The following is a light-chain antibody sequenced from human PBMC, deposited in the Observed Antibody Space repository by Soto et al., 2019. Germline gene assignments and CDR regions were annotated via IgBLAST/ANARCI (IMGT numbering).Light chain of an antibody. CDR1: QSINVW. CDR2: RAS. J-gene: IGKJ4*01. V-gene: IGKV1-5*03. CDR3: QQYDSNPRT. Sequence: DIQMTQSPSTLSASVGDRVTITCRASQSINVWLAWFQQKPGKAPNLLIYRASTLKSGVPTRFSGSGSGTEFTLTISSLQPDDFTTYYCQQYDSNPRTFGGGTKVEIK.